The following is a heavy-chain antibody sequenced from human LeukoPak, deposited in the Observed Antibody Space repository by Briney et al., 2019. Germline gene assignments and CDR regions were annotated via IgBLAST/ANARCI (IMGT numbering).Heavy chain of an antibody. CDR1: GGSISSHY. Sequence: PSETLSLTCTVSGGSISSHYWSWLRQPPGKGLEWIGYIYYSGSTNYNPSLKSRVTISVDTSKNQFSLKLSSVTAADTAVYYCARETLAAAGRTDYYYYMDVWGKGTTVAVSS. CDR2: IYYSGST. D-gene: IGHD6-13*01. J-gene: IGHJ6*03. V-gene: IGHV4-59*11. CDR3: ARETLAAAGRTDYYYYMDV.